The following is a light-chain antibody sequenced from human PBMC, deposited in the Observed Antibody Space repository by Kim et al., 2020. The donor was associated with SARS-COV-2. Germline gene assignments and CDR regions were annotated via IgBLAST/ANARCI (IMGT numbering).Light chain of an antibody. V-gene: IGLV2-8*01. CDR1: SSDVGGYDH. J-gene: IGLJ2*01. Sequence: QSALTQPPSASGSPGQSVTISCTGSSSDVGGYDHVSWYQQHPGEAPKLLIYDVSKRPSGVPDRFSGSKSGNTASLSVSGLHPEDEADYFCSSYSGSTDFVVFGGGTKLTVL. CDR2: DVS. CDR3: SSYSGSTDFVV.